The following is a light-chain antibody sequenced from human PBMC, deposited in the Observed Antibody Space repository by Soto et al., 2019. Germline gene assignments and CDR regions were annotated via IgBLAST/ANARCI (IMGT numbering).Light chain of an antibody. CDR2: GNS. J-gene: IGLJ2*01. Sequence: QSVLTQPPSVSGAPGQRVTISCTGSRSNIGAGYDVHWYQQLPGTAPKLLIYGNSNRPSGVPDRFSGSKSGTSASLAITGLQSEVEADYYCQSYDSSLSVVFGGGTKRTVL. CDR3: QSYDSSLSVV. CDR1: RSNIGAGYD. V-gene: IGLV1-40*01.